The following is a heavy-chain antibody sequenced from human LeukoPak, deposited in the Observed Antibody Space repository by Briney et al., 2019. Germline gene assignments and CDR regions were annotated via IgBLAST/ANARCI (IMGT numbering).Heavy chain of an antibody. Sequence: GSLRLSCAASGFIFSSYSMNWVRQAPGRGPEWVSSISSTNTNIYYADSVKGRFTISRDNAKNSLYLQMNSLRAEDTAVYYCARLKYSSSWWGWGQGTLVTVSS. J-gene: IGHJ4*02. D-gene: IGHD6-13*01. CDR3: ARLKYSSSWWG. CDR2: ISSTNTNI. V-gene: IGHV3-21*01. CDR1: GFIFSSYS.